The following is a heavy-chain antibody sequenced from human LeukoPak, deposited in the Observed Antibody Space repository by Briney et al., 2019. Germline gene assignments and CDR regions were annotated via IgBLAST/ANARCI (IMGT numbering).Heavy chain of an antibody. J-gene: IGHJ6*03. D-gene: IGHD1-26*01. CDR2: IYTSGTTT. V-gene: IGHV4-61*09. CDR1: DDPINSGVYY. Sequence: MTSETLSLTCTVSDDPINSGVYYWNWIRQPAGKGQEWIGHIYTSGTTTNSNPSLKSRAATSLDTSKNHFSLKLSSVTAADTAVYYCARAKERSGRSRNFYLDVWGKGTTVTVSS. CDR3: ARAKERSGRSRNFYLDV.